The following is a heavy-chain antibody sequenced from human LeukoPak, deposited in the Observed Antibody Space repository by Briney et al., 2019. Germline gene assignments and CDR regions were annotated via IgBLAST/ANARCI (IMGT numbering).Heavy chain of an antibody. J-gene: IGHJ4*02. Sequence: ASVKVSCKASGYTFTNYSIHWVRQAPGQGLEWMGIINPSGGSTSYAQKFQGGVTMTRDTSTSTVYMELSSLRSEDTAVYYCARYIYGYLHYWGQGTLVTVSS. CDR1: GYTFTNYS. V-gene: IGHV1-46*01. D-gene: IGHD5-18*01. CDR3: ARYIYGYLHY. CDR2: INPSGGST.